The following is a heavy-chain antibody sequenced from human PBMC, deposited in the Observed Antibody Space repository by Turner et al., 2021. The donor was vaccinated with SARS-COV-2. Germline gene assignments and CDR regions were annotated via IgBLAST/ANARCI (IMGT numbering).Heavy chain of an antibody. CDR2: IYYSWTT. CDR3: ARQAAGQGLDY. Sequence: QVQLQESGPGLVKPSETLSLTRTVSGGSISSSSYFWGWIRQPPTKELEWIGSIYYSWTTYSNPSLKSRVSLSIDPSKNQFSMKLTSVTAADTALYFCARQAAGQGLDYWGRGILVTVSS. V-gene: IGHV4-39*01. J-gene: IGHJ4*02. D-gene: IGHD3-10*01. CDR1: GGSISSSSYF.